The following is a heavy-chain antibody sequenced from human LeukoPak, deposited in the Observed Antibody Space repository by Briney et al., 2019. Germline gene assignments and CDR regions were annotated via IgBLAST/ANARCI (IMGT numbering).Heavy chain of an antibody. CDR1: GFTFSTYE. D-gene: IGHD1-26*01. J-gene: IGHJ4*02. CDR3: ARLHSGSYCFHY. V-gene: IGHV3-48*03. CDR2: ISSSGSTI. Sequence: GGSLRLSCAASGFTFSTYEMNWVRQAPGKGLEWVSYISSSGSTIYYADSVKGRFTISRDNAKNSLYLQMNSLRAEDTAVYYCARLHSGSYCFHYWGQGTLVTVSS.